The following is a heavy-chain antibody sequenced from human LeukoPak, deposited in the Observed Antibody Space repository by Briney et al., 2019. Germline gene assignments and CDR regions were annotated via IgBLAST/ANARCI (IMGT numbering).Heavy chain of an antibody. J-gene: IGHJ4*02. D-gene: IGHD1-14*01. CDR2: INPGGGT. CDR3: VTRTD. V-gene: IGHV4-34*01. CDR1: GGSFSSHY. Sequence: SETLSLTCTVYGGSFSSHYWAWIRQAPGKGLEWIGEINPGGGTNYNPSLKSRVTMSKDTSKKYFSLKLSSVTAADTAVYCCVTRTDWGQGTLVTVSS.